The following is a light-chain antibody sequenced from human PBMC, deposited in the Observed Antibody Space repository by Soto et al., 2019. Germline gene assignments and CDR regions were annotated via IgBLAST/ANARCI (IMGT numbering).Light chain of an antibody. J-gene: IGKJ1*01. CDR3: QQYGRSPT. CDR1: QSVSSNY. V-gene: IGKV3-20*01. Sequence: IVFTQSPYTLSLSPGERATLSCRACQSVSSNYLAWYQQKLGQAPRLLIYDASRRATGIPDRFSGSGSGTDFTLTISRLEPEDFVVYYCQQYGRSPTFGQGTKVDIK. CDR2: DAS.